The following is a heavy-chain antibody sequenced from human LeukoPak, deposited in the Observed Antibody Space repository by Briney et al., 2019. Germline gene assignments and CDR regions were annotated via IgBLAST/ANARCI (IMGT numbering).Heavy chain of an antibody. V-gene: IGHV4-34*01. Sequence: PSETLSLTCAVYGGSFSGYYWSWIRQPPGKGLGWIGEINHSGSTNYNPSLKSRVTISVDTSKNQFSLKLSSVTAADTAVYYCARGAIFGVVIITGLWFDPWGQGTLVTVSS. CDR3: ARGAIFGVVIITGLWFDP. CDR1: GGSFSGYY. D-gene: IGHD3-3*01. CDR2: INHSGST. J-gene: IGHJ5*02.